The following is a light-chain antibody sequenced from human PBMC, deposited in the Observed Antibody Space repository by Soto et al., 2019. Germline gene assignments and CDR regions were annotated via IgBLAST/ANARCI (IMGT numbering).Light chain of an antibody. Sequence: QSLLTQPASVSGSPGQSITITCTGTSSDIGGYDYVSWYQHHPGKAPKVIIYGVTNRPSGVSHRFSGSKSANTASLTISGLQAEDEADYYCTSYTSSSTHVFGTGTKVTVL. V-gene: IGLV2-14*01. CDR3: TSYTSSSTHV. CDR1: SSDIGGYDY. CDR2: GVT. J-gene: IGLJ1*01.